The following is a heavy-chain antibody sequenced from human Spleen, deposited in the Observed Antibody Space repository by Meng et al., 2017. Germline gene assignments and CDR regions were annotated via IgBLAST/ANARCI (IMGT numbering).Heavy chain of an antibody. CDR2: INHSGST. J-gene: IGHJ4*02. Sequence: QVTLQQWGAGLLKPSETLSLTCAVYGGSFSGYYWSWIRQPPGKGLEWIGEINHSGSTNYNPSLKSRVTISVDTSKNQFSLKLSSVTAADTAVYYCARFSGSGWYVWGQGTLVTVSS. CDR3: ARFSGSGWYV. D-gene: IGHD6-19*01. CDR1: GGSFSGYY. V-gene: IGHV4-34*01.